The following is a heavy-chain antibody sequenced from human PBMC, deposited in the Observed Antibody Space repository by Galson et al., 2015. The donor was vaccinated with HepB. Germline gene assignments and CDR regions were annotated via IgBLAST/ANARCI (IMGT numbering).Heavy chain of an antibody. J-gene: IGHJ5*02. CDR3: ATLEYYGSGSYPWFDP. CDR1: GYTLTELS. CDR2: FDPEDGET. V-gene: IGHV1-24*01. Sequence: SVKVSCKVSGYTLTELSMHWVRQAPGKGLEWMGGFDPEDGETIYAQKFQGRVTMTEDTSTDTAYMELSSLRSEDTAVYYCATLEYYGSGSYPWFDPWGQGTLVTVSS. D-gene: IGHD3-10*01.